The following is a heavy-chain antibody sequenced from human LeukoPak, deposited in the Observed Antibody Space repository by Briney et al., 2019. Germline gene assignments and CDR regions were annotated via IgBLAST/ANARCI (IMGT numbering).Heavy chain of an antibody. CDR2: IYWDDDK. D-gene: IGHD6-19*01. CDR1: GFSLSTSGVG. CDR3: ALSYSSGYLDY. V-gene: IGHV2-5*02. J-gene: IGHJ4*02. Sequence: SGPTLVNPTQTLTLSCTFSGFSLSTSGVGVGWIRQPPGKALEWLALIYWDDDKRYSPSLKSRLTITKDTSKNQVVLTMTNMDPVGTVTYYCALSYSSGYLDYWGQGTLVTVSS.